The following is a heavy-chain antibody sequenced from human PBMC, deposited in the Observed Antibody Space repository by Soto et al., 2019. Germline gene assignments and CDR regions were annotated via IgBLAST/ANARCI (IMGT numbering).Heavy chain of an antibody. Sequence: SETLSLTCTVSGGPISSSSSYWGWIRQPPGKGLEWIGSIYYSGSTYYNPSLKSRVTISVDTSKNQFSLKLSSVTAADTAVYYCARAYSVTRYPYYYYYYMDVWGKGTTVTVSS. CDR2: IYYSGST. CDR3: ARAYSVTRYPYYYYYYMDV. CDR1: GGPISSSSSY. J-gene: IGHJ6*03. V-gene: IGHV4-39*01. D-gene: IGHD4-17*01.